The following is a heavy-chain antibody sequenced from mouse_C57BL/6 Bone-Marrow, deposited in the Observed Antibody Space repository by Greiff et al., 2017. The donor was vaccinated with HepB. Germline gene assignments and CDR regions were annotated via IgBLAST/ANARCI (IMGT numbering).Heavy chain of an antibody. CDR2: ISNGGGST. Sequence: EVQLQQSGGGLVQPGGSLKLSCAASGFTFSDYYMYWVRQTPEKRLEWVAYISNGGGSTYYPDTVKGRFTISRDNAKNTLYLQMSRLKSEDTAMYYCARHLYDGYYGKAMDYWGQGTSVTVSS. D-gene: IGHD2-3*01. CDR1: GFTFSDYY. V-gene: IGHV5-12*01. J-gene: IGHJ4*01. CDR3: ARHLYDGYYGKAMDY.